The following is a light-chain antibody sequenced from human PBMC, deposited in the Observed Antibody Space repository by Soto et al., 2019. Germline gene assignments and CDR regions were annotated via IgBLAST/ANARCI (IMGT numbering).Light chain of an antibody. CDR1: QSVSSN. CDR3: QQYNNWPPLT. J-gene: IGKJ4*01. V-gene: IGKV3-15*01. CDR2: GAS. Sequence: EIVLTQSPATLSVSPGERATLSCRASQSVSSNLAWYEQKPVQAPWLLIYGASTMATGIPPRFSGSGSGTEFTLTISSLQSEDFAVYYCQQYNNWPPLTFGGGTKVEIK.